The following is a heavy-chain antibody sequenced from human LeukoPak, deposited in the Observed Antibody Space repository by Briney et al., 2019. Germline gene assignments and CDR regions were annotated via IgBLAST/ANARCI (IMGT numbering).Heavy chain of an antibody. CDR3: AREELGYCSGGSCYQRSRDTHWFDP. J-gene: IGHJ5*02. CDR2: INTNTGNP. D-gene: IGHD2-15*01. CDR1: GYTFTSYA. V-gene: IGHV7-4-1*02. Sequence: ASVKVSCKASGYTFTSYAMNWVRQAPGQGLEWMGWINTNTGNPTYAQGFTGRFVFSLDTSVSTAYLQISSLKAEDTAVYYCAREELGYCSGGSCYQRSRDTHWFDPWGQGTLVTVSS.